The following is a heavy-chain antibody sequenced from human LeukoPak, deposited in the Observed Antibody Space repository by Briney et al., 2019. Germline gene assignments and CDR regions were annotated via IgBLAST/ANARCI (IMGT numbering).Heavy chain of an antibody. D-gene: IGHD4-23*01. J-gene: IGHJ3*02. CDR1: GGSISSYY. V-gene: IGHV4-59*01. CDR2: IYYSGST. Sequence: PSETLSLTCTVSGGSISSYYWSWIRQPPGKGLEWIGYIYYSGSTHYNPSLNSRVTISVDTSKNQFSLKLSSVTAADTAVYYCARDYGGSPDALDIWGQGTMVTVSS. CDR3: ARDYGGSPDALDI.